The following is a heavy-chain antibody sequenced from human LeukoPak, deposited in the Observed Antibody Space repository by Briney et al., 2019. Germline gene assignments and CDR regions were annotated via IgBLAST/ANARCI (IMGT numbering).Heavy chain of an antibody. CDR2: ISYSGST. J-gene: IGHJ4*02. V-gene: IGHV4-31*03. D-gene: IGHD4-17*01. Sequence: SETLSLTCTVSGGSISSGGYYWSWIRQHPGEGLEWIGYISYSGSTYYNPSLKSRVTISVDTSKNQFSLKLSSVTAADTAVYYCARDYGDYFDYWGQGTLVTVSS. CDR3: ARDYGDYFDY. CDR1: GGSISSGGYY.